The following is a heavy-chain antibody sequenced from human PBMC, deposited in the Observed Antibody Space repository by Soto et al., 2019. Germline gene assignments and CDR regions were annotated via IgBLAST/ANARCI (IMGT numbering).Heavy chain of an antibody. D-gene: IGHD3-16*01. CDR2: KYYRSKWYY. CDR1: GAXVSSNGAA. CDR3: ARREGGVDY. J-gene: IGHJ4*02. Sequence: QXLSITCAISGAXVSSNGAAWNWIRQSPSGGLQWLGGKYYRSKWYYDYAVSVGSRITMNPDTSKNQFSLQLNSVTHEDTAVYYCARREGGVDYWGQGILVTVSS. V-gene: IGHV6-1*01.